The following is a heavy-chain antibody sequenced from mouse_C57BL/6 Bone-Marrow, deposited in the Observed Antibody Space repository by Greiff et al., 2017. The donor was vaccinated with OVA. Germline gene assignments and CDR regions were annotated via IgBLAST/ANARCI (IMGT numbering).Heavy chain of an antibody. J-gene: IGHJ3*01. D-gene: IGHD2-3*01. CDR3: ARGGYYAWFAY. V-gene: IGHV1-19*01. Sequence: EVQLQQSGPVLVKPGASVKMSCKASGYTFTDYYMNWVKQSHGKSLEWIGVINPYNGGTSYNQKFKGKATLTVDKSSSTAYMELNSLTSEVSAVYYCARGGYYAWFAYWGQGTLVTVSA. CDR1: GYTFTDYY. CDR2: INPYNGGT.